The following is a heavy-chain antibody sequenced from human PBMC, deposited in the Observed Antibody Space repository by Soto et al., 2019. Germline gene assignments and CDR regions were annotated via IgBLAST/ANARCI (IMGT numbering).Heavy chain of an antibody. Sequence: GGSLRLSCAASGFTFSSYSMNWVRQAPGKGLEWVSSISSSSSYIYYADSVKGRFTISRDNAKNSLYLQMNSLRAEDTAVYYCARDRLRDIVLMVYDGYFQHWGQGTLVTVSS. CDR2: ISSSSSYI. CDR3: ARDRLRDIVLMVYDGYFQH. V-gene: IGHV3-21*01. D-gene: IGHD2-8*01. CDR1: GFTFSSYS. J-gene: IGHJ1*01.